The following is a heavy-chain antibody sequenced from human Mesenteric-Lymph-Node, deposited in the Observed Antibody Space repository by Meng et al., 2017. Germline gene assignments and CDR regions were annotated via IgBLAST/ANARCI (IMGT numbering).Heavy chain of an antibody. CDR1: GGSISSYY. CDR3: ARGGVGYCSGGSCLKRFDY. J-gene: IGHJ4*02. D-gene: IGHD2-15*01. Sequence: GSLRLSCTVSGGSISSYYWSWIRQPPGKGLEWIGYIYYSGSTSYNPSLKSRVTISVDTSKNQFSLKLSSVTAADTAVYYCARGGVGYCSGGSCLKRFDYWGQGTLVTVSS. CDR2: IYYSGST. V-gene: IGHV4-59*01.